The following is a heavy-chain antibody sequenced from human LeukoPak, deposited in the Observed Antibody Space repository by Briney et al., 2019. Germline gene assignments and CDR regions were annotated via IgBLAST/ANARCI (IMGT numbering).Heavy chain of an antibody. V-gene: IGHV3-33*01. J-gene: IGHJ4*02. CDR2: LWYDKNKK. D-gene: IGHD3-10*01. Sequence: GGSLRLSCAASGFTCSSYGKHWVRQAPAKGLEWVAVLWYDKNKKYYTDSVKGRFTISRDNSKNTLYLQMNSLRAEDTAVYYCARGTSYGPDYWGQGTLVTVSS. CDR1: GFTCSSYG. CDR3: ARGTSYGPDY.